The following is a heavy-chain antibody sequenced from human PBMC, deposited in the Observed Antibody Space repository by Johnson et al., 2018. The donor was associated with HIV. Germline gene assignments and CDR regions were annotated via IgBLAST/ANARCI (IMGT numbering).Heavy chain of an antibody. CDR3: ARGSLPERSSGPKI. V-gene: IGHV3-30-3*01. D-gene: IGHD1-14*01. CDR1: GFTFSSYA. Sequence: VQLVESGGGLVQPGGSLRLSCAASGFTFSSYAMHWVRQAPGKGLEWVAVISYDGSNKYYADSVKGRFTISRDNSKNTLYLQMNSLRAEDTAVYYCARGSLPERSSGPKIWGQGTMVTVSS. J-gene: IGHJ3*02. CDR2: ISYDGSNK.